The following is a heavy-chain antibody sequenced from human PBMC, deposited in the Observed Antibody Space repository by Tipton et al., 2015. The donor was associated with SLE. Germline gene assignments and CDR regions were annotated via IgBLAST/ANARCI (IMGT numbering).Heavy chain of an antibody. CDR1: GFLVSNNY. Sequence: SLRLSCAASGFLVSNNYMTWVRHAPGKGLDWVSYINSRGSAIYYADSVRGRFTISRDNAKNSLYLQMNSLRVEDTALYYCAKARGAAQHWGQGTLVTVSS. CDR3: AKARGAAQH. J-gene: IGHJ1*01. CDR2: INSRGSAI. V-gene: IGHV3-11*04.